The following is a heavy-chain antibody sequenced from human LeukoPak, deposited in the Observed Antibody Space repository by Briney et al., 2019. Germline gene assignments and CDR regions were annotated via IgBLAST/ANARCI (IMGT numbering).Heavy chain of an antibody. CDR2: ISSSGSTI. V-gene: IGHV3-48*03. CDR1: GFTFNSYE. D-gene: IGHD3-22*01. Sequence: GGSLRLSCAASGFTFNSYEMNWVRQAPGKGLEWVSYISSSGSTIYYADSVKGRFTISRDNPKNSLFLQMNSLRAEDTAVYYCARGSSGYTLANYWGQGTLVTVSS. CDR3: ARGSSGYTLANY. J-gene: IGHJ4*02.